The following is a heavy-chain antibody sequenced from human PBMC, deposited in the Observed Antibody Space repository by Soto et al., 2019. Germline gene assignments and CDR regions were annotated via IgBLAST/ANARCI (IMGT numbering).Heavy chain of an antibody. CDR3: ARDRQYYQFWSGCQNEGPCAMDV. D-gene: IGHD3-3*02. V-gene: IGHV4-34*02. J-gene: IGHJ6*02. CDR1: GGSFSGYY. CDR2: INHCGGT. Sequence: QVQLQQWGAGLLKPSETLSLTCAVYGGSFSGYYWTWIRQAPGKGLEWIGEINHCGGTNYNSSLKSRGTISVDTSKNQFSLILYSVTAEDTAVYYCARDRQYYQFWSGCQNEGPCAMDVWGQGTTVTVSS.